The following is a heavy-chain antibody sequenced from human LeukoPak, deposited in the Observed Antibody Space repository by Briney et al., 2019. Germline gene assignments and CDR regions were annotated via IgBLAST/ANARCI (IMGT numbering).Heavy chain of an antibody. CDR1: GGSISSYY. CDR3: ARRASSSWYPGFWPH. Sequence: SETLSLTCTVSGGSISSYYWSWIRQPAGKGLEWIGRIYTSGSTNYNPSLKSRVTMSVDTSKNQFSLKLSSVTAADTAVYYCARRASSSWYPGFWPHWGQGTLVTVSS. CDR2: IYTSGST. J-gene: IGHJ4*02. D-gene: IGHD6-13*01. V-gene: IGHV4-4*07.